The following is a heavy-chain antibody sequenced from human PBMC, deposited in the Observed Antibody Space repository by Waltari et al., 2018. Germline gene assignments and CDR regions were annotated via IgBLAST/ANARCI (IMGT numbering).Heavy chain of an antibody. CDR2: IKPDGSEK. Sequence: EVQLAESGGGWVKPGGSLRLPCVVSGFPFSNCWMRWFRQAPGKGLEWVGNIKPDGSEKYYMDSLKGRFTLSRDNAKNSMYLQMNSLRAEDTAVYYCVTMGLAHAFDIWGQGTVVTVSP. CDR3: VTMGLAHAFDI. CDR1: GFPFSNCW. V-gene: IGHV3-7*01. J-gene: IGHJ3*02. D-gene: IGHD3-9*01.